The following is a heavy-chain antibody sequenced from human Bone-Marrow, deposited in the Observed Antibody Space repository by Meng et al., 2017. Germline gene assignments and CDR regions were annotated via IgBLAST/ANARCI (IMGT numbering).Heavy chain of an antibody. Sequence: QVQLQELGPGLVKPSHTLSLTCTVSGGSISSGGYYWSWIRQHPGKGLEWIGYIYYSGSTYYNPSLKSRVTISVDTSKNQFSLKLSSVTAADTAVYYCARGPLSAAGTMGYFQHWGQGTLVTVSS. CDR3: ARGPLSAAGTMGYFQH. CDR1: GGSISSGGYY. V-gene: IGHV4-31*03. CDR2: IYYSGST. J-gene: IGHJ1*01. D-gene: IGHD6-13*01.